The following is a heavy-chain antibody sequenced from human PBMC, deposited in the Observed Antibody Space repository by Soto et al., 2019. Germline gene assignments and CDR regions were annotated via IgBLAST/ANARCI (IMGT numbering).Heavy chain of an antibody. CDR3: ARGPRHDYGDAYFDD. CDR2: TFDSGST. V-gene: IGHV4-59*01. D-gene: IGHD4-17*01. Sequence: QVRLQESGPGLVKPSETLSLTCTVSGVSISYNYWSWIRQVPGKGLEWIGYTFDSGSTSYNPSLKSRATISGDPSKNQFSLRLTSVTAADTALYYCARGPRHDYGDAYFDDWGQGTLVTVSS. CDR1: GVSISYNY. J-gene: IGHJ4*02.